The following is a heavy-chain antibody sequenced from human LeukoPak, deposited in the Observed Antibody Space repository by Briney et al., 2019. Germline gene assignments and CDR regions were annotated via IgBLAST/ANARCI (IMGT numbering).Heavy chain of an antibody. CDR2: IYYSGST. J-gene: IGHJ3*01. D-gene: IGHD1-14*01. Sequence: PSETLSLTCIVSGASISSYYWSWLRQPPGKGLEWIGHIYYSGSTNYNPSLKSRVTISVDTSKNHFSLKLTSETAADTAVYYCARHWAETTGPYAFDFWGQGTMVTVSS. CDR1: GASISSYY. V-gene: IGHV4-59*01. CDR3: ARHWAETTGPYAFDF.